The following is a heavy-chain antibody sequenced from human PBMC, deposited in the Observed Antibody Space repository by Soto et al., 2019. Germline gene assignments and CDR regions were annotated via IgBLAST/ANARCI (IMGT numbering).Heavy chain of an antibody. CDR2: ISAYNGNT. D-gene: IGHD3-10*01. CDR1: GYTFTSYG. J-gene: IGHJ6*02. V-gene: IGHV1-18*01. Sequence: ASVKVSCKASGYTFTSYGISWVRQAPGQGLEWMGWISAYNGNTNYAQKLQGRVTMTTDTSTSTAYMELRSLRSDDTAVYYCARAIFRMVRGVSYYGMDVWGQGTTVTVSS. CDR3: ARAIFRMVRGVSYYGMDV.